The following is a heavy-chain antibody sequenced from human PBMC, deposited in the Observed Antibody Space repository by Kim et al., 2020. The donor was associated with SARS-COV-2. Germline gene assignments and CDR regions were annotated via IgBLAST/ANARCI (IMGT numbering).Heavy chain of an antibody. V-gene: IGHV4-39*01. Sequence: SETLSLTCTVSGGSISSSDYYWAWIRQPPGRGLEWVGSVYYSGFNYPNPSLKSRLTISVDTSKNQFSLHLSSVTAADTALYFCARLRGTAEADWYFDLWGRGTLLTVSS. CDR3: ARLRGTAEADWYFDL. CDR1: GGSISSSDYY. J-gene: IGHJ2*01. CDR2: VYYSGFN. D-gene: IGHD6-19*01.